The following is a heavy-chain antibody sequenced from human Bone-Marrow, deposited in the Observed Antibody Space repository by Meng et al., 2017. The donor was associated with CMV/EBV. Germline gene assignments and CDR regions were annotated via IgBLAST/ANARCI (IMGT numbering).Heavy chain of an antibody. CDR1: GFTFSNAW. CDR2: IKSKTDGGTT. J-gene: IGHJ5*02. CDR3: ARGLRTGLNWFDP. D-gene: IGHD3/OR15-3a*01. V-gene: IGHV3-15*01. Sequence: GGSLRLSCAASGFTFSNAWMSWVRQAPGKGLEWVGRIKSKTDGGTTDYAAPVKGRFTISRDNAKNSLYLQMNSLRAEDTAVYYCARGLRTGLNWFDPWGQGTLVTVSS.